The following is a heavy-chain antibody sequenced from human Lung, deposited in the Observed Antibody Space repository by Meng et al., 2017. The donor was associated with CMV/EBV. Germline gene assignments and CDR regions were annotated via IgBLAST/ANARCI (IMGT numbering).Heavy chain of an antibody. CDR1: DYSFTSYG. J-gene: IGHJ6*02. CDR2: INTYKGNT. CDR3: AKSITIYRIDV. V-gene: IGHV1-18*01. D-gene: IGHD3-3*01. Sequence: ASVXVSCKASDYSFTSYGISWVRQAPGQGLEWMGWINTYKGNTNYAQKFQGRVTMTAETSTSTVYMEMRGLRFDDTAIYYCAKSITIYRIDVWGLGTAVTVSS.